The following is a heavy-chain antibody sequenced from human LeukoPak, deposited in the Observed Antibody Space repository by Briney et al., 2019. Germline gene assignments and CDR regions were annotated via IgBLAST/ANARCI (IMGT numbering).Heavy chain of an antibody. CDR1: GFPFTRHW. V-gene: IGHV5-51*01. Sequence: GESLKISCTVSGFPFTRHWIGWVRQMPGKGLEWMGIIYPDDSDTRYSPSFEGQVTFSVDKSITSAYLQWSSLKASDSAIYYCARRLPSSSPYGVYDFWGQGTLVTVSS. CDR3: ARRLPSSSPYGVYDF. CDR2: IYPDDSDT. D-gene: IGHD6-6*01. J-gene: IGHJ4*02.